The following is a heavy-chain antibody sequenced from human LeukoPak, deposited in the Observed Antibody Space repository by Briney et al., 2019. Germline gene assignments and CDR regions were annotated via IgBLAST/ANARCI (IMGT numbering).Heavy chain of an antibody. CDR3: ARGPLWFGELLGPFDY. CDR2: MNPNSGNT. CDR1: GYTFTSYD. D-gene: IGHD3-10*01. J-gene: IGHJ4*02. Sequence: ASVKVSCKASGYTFTSYDINWVRQATGQGLEWMGWMNPNSGNTGYAQKFQGRVTITRNTSISTAYMELSSLRSEDTAVYYCARGPLWFGELLGPFDYWGQGTLVTVSS. V-gene: IGHV1-8*03.